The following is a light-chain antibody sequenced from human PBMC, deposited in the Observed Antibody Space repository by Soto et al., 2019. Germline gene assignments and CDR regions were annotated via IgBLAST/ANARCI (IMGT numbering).Light chain of an antibody. Sequence: QSALTQPASVSGSPGQSITISCTGTSSDFGGYNYVSWYQQHPGKAPKLMIYDVSNRPSGVSNRFSGSNPGNTPSLAISGLQAEHEADYYCSSYISSSTPHVVFGGGTKVTVL. CDR2: DVS. V-gene: IGLV2-14*01. CDR3: SSYISSSTPHVV. J-gene: IGLJ2*01. CDR1: SSDFGGYNY.